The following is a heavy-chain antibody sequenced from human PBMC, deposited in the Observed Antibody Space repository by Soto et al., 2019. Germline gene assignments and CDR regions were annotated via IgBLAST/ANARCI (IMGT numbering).Heavy chain of an antibody. D-gene: IGHD6-13*01. CDR3: ARVAPIAAAGILYNYYGMDV. V-gene: IGHV1-2*02. Sequence: RASVKVSCKASGYTFTGYYIHWVRQAPGQGLEWMGWINPNSGGTNYAQKFQGRVTMTRDTSISTAYMELSRLRSDDTAVYYCARVAPIAAAGILYNYYGMDVWGQGTTVTV. CDR2: INPNSGGT. CDR1: GYTFTGYY. J-gene: IGHJ6*02.